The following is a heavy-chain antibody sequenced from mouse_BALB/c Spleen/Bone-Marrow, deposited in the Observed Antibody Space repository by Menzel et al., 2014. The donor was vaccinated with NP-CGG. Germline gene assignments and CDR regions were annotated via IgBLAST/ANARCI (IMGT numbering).Heavy chain of an antibody. CDR3: ARDGNYRYAMDY. Sequence: QVQLKQSGAELVKPGASVKLSCMASGFTFTSYWIHWVKQRPGQGPEWIGEINPSNGRTNYNEKFKSKATLTEDKSSSTAYMQLSSLTSEDSAVYYRARDGNYRYAMDYWGQGTSVTVSS. CDR1: GFTFTSYW. V-gene: IGHV1S81*02. J-gene: IGHJ4*01. CDR2: INPSNGRT. D-gene: IGHD2-1*01.